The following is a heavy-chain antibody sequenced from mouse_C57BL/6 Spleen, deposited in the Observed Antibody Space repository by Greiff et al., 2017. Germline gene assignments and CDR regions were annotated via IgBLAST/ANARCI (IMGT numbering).Heavy chain of an antibody. D-gene: IGHD1-1*01. CDR3: ARTGISYYYGSSYAMDY. Sequence: QVQLQQSGAELAKPGASVKLSCKASGYTFTSYWMHWVKQRPGQGLEWIGYINPSSGYTKYNQKFKDKATLTADKSSSTAYMQLSSLTYEYSAVYYCARTGISYYYGSSYAMDYWGQGTSVTVSS. CDR1: GYTFTSYW. CDR2: INPSSGYT. V-gene: IGHV1-7*01. J-gene: IGHJ4*01.